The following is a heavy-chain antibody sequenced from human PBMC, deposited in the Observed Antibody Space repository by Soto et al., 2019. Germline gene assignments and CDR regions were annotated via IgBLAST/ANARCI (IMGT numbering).Heavy chain of an antibody. J-gene: IGHJ6*02. CDR2: IWYHGSNK. Sequence: QVQLVESGGGVVQPGRSLRLSCAASGFTFSSYGMHWVRQAPGKGLEWVAVIWYHGSNKYYADSVKGRFTISRDHSKTALYVQMNSGRAEETAVYYCARDTARAMVRIYHGMDVWGQGTTVTVSS. V-gene: IGHV3-33*01. CDR1: GFTFSSYG. CDR3: ARDTARAMVRIYHGMDV. D-gene: IGHD3-10*01.